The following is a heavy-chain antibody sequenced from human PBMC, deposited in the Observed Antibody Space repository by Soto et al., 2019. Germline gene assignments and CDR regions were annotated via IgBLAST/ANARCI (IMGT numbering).Heavy chain of an antibody. CDR3: ARDIASPGGDSFDS. J-gene: IGHJ4*02. Sequence: EVQLVESGGGLVKAGGSLRLFCTASGFTFRNYNMNWVRQAPGKGLEWVSSISTGGAYMFYADSVKGRFTISRDNAQNSLFLQMDSPRAEDTAVYYCARDIASPGGDSFDSLGQGTLVTVSS. V-gene: IGHV3-21*06. D-gene: IGHD3-16*01. CDR2: ISTGGAYM. CDR1: GFTFRNYN.